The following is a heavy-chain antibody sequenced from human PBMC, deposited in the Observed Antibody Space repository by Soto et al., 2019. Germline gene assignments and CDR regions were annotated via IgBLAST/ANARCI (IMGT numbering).Heavy chain of an antibody. V-gene: IGHV3-23*01. CDR1: GFPFAAGA. CDR3: AKDRYGGSGGGLES. Sequence: VQLLESGGGLVRRGESLRLSCVTSGFPFAAGAMNWVRQAPGQGLGWVSTITGRGISTYYADSVRGSFTISRDDSQNTLYLQMNSLRVEDTAVYYCAKDRYGGSGGGLESWGQGALVTVSS. D-gene: IGHD5-18*01. J-gene: IGHJ4*02. CDR2: ITGRGIST.